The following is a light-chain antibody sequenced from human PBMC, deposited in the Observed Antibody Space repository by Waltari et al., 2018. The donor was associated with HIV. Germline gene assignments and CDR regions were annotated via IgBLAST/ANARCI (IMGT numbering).Light chain of an antibody. J-gene: IGKJ5*01. V-gene: IGKV1-39*01. Sequence: IQMTQSPSALSASVGDTVTITCRASQKISRYLNWYQKKVGEAHKLLFYGASSLQSGVPARFRSSGSESEYFLSIASLKSDDFATYFCQQSYGAPFTFG. CDR1: QKISRY. CDR2: GAS. CDR3: QQSYGAPFT.